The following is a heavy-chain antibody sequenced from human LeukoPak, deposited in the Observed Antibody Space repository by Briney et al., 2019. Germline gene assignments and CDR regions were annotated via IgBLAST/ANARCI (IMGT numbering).Heavy chain of an antibody. CDR3: GRAGPVTKDHFMDV. D-gene: IGHD2-2*01. J-gene: IGHJ6*03. CDR1: GFTFTNYW. CDR2: IYLDGSRA. V-gene: IGHV3-7*01. Sequence: GGSLRLSCAVSGFTFTNYWMSWARQSPGKGLEWVANIYLDGSRAYYVDSVKGRFTISRDNAKNSLFLQMNSLSAEDTAVYYCGRAGPVTKDHFMDVWGKGTTVIISS.